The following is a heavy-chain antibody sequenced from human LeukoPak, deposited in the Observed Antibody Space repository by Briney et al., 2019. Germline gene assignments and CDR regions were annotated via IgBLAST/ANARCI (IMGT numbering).Heavy chain of an antibody. D-gene: IGHD3/OR15-3a*01. Sequence: GGSLRLSCAASGFTFINAWMAWVRQAPGKGLEWVSAISGSGGSTYYADSVKGRFTISRDNSKNTLYLQMNSLRAEDTAVYYCAKMSDWDYYYYMDVWGKGTTVTVSS. CDR3: AKMSDWDYYYYMDV. CDR2: ISGSGGST. J-gene: IGHJ6*03. V-gene: IGHV3-23*01. CDR1: GFTFINAW.